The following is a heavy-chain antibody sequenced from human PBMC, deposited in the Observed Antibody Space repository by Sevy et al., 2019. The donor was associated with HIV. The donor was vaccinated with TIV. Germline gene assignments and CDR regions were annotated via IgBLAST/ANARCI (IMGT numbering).Heavy chain of an antibody. CDR3: ARAYYYDSSGYYLDY. J-gene: IGHJ4*02. V-gene: IGHV3-21*01. D-gene: IGHD3-22*01. Sequence: GGSLRLSCAASGFTFSSYSMNWVRQAPGKGLEWVSSISSSSYIYYADSVKGRFTISRDNAKNSLYLQMNSLRAEDTAVYYCARAYYYDSSGYYLDYWGQGTLVTVSS. CDR2: ISSSSYI. CDR1: GFTFSSYS.